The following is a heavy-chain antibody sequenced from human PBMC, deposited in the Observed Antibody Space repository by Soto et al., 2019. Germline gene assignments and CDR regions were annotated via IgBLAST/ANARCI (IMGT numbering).Heavy chain of an antibody. CDR2: ISKSDYT. D-gene: IGHD2-2*01. CDR3: AREDSIIIPAVSDF. CDR1: GFAFNNYG. J-gene: IGHJ4*02. V-gene: IGHV3-21*01. Sequence: GGSLRLSCTVSGFAFNNYGINWVRQAPGKGLEWVSSISKSDYTYYSDSVKGRFTISRDNAKNSVSLQMNTLRVEDTAVYYCAREDSIIIPAVSDFWGQGTLVTV.